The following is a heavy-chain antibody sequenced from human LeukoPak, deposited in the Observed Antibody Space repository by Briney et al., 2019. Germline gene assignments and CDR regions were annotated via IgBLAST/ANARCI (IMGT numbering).Heavy chain of an antibody. D-gene: IGHD2-2*03. CDR3: ARDTPGYCSSTRCRLLRPDY. J-gene: IGHJ4*02. CDR2: IKQDGSEK. V-gene: IGHV3-7*01. CDR1: GITFSSYW. Sequence: GGSLRLSCAASGITFSSYWMSWVRQAPVKGLEWVANIKQDGSEKYYVDSVKGRFTISRDNAKNSLYLQMNSLRAEDTAVYYCARDTPGYCSSTRCRLLRPDYWGQGTLVTVSS.